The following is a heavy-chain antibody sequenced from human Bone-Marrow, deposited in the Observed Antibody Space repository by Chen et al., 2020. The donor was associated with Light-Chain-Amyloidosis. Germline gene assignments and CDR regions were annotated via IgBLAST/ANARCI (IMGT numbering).Heavy chain of an antibody. CDR1: GNTFTTFY. CDR3: ARDRFAFDS. V-gene: IGHV1-46*01. CDR2: IHPGXGDT. J-gene: IGHJ3*01. Sequence: QVQLVQSGAEMKKPGASVKLSCKSSGNTFTTFYIHWVRQAPGQGLDWMGVIHPGXGDTNYAHKIQGRFTMTRDTSTSTVYMELSSLRSEDTAMYYCARDRFAFDSWGQGTMVTVSS.